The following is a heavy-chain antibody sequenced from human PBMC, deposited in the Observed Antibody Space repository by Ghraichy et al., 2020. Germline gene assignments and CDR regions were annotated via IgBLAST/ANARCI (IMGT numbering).Heavy chain of an antibody. V-gene: IGHV4-59*08. CDR1: GGSISSYY. CDR3: ARRGSGWYFYDY. D-gene: IGHD6-19*01. Sequence: ESLNISCTVSGGSISSYYWSWIRQPPGKGLEWIGYIYYSGSTNYNPSLKSRVTISVDTSKNQFSLKLSSVTAADTAVYYCARRGSGWYFYDYWGQGTLVTVSS. J-gene: IGHJ4*02. CDR2: IYYSGST.